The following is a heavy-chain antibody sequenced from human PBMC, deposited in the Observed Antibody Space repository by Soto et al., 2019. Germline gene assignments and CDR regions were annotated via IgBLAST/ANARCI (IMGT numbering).Heavy chain of an antibody. J-gene: IGHJ4*02. D-gene: IGHD6-6*01. CDR1: GGTFSSYT. CDR3: AREDSSKFDY. V-gene: IGHV1-69*04. CDR2: IIPILGIA. Sequence: ASVKVSCKASGGTFSSYTISWVRQAPGQGLEWMGRIIPILGIANYPQKFQGRVTITADKSTSTAYMELSSLRSDDTAVYYCAREDSSKFDYWGQGTLVTVSS.